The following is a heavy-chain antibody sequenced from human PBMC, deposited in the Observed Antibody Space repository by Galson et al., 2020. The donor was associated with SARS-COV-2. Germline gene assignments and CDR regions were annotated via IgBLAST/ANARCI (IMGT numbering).Heavy chain of an antibody. Sequence: ASVKVSCKASGYTFTGYYMHWVRQAPGQGLEWMGWINPNSGGTNYAQKFQGRVTMTRDTSISTAYMELSRLRSDDTAVYYCARDLLYSSSWDFDDWGQGTLVTVSS. D-gene: IGHD6-13*01. CDR3: ARDLLYSSSWDFDD. V-gene: IGHV1-2*02. CDR2: INPNSGGT. J-gene: IGHJ4*02. CDR1: GYTFTGYY.